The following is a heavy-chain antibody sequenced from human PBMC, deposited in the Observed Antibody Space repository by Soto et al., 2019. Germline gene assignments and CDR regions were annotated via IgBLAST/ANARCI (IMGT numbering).Heavy chain of an antibody. CDR3: AKKATIQLGYCSGGSCKIDY. CDR2: ISGSGGST. D-gene: IGHD2-15*01. V-gene: IGHV3-23*01. CDR1: GFTFTSYA. Sequence: GGSLRLSCAASGFTFTSYAMSWVRQAPGKGLEWVSAISGSGGSTNYADSVQGRFTISRDNSKNTLYLQMNSLRAEDTAIYYCAKKATIQLGYCSGGSCKIDYWGQGTLVTVSS. J-gene: IGHJ4*02.